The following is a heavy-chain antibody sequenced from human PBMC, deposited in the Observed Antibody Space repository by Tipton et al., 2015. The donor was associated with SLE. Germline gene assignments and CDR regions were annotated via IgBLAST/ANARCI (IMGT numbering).Heavy chain of an antibody. Sequence: LRLSCTVFGGSFSGYYWSWIRQSPGKGLEWIGEINQSGSTDYSPSLKSRVTMSVDTSKNQFSLEVSSVTAADTAVYYCARHGYSNWRFYFYYWAQGTLVTVSS. J-gene: IGHJ4*02. V-gene: IGHV4-34*01. CDR3: ARHGYSNWRFYFYY. D-gene: IGHD4-11*01. CDR1: GGSFSGYY. CDR2: INQSGST.